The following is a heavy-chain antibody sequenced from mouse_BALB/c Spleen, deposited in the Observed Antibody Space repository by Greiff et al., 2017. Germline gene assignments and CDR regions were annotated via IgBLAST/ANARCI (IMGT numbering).Heavy chain of an antibody. CDR2: ISSGGSYT. D-gene: IGHD1-2*01. J-gene: IGHJ2*01. V-gene: IGHV5-6-4*01. CDR3: TRGVITTATYFDY. Sequence: EVMLVESGGGLVKPGGSLKLSCAASGFTFSSYTMSWVRQTPEKRLEWVATISSGGSYTYYPDSVKGRFTISRDNAKNTLYLQMRSLKSEDTAMYYCTRGVITTATYFDYWGQGTTLTVSS. CDR1: GFTFSSYT.